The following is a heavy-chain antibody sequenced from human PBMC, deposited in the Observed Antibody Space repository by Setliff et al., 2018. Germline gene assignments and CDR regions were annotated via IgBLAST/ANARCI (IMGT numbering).Heavy chain of an antibody. D-gene: IGHD2-15*01. CDR2: IWDDGGNK. V-gene: IGHV3-33*08. CDR3: ARTCSGSGCYAGLES. J-gene: IGHJ4*02. CDR1: GFTFSTYR. Sequence: PGGSLRLSCAASGFTFSTYRMHWVRQAPGKGLEWVAVIWDDGGNKYHADSVKGRFTISRDNSKNTLYLQMNSLRPGDTAVYYCARTCSGSGCYAGLESWGQGTPVTVPQ.